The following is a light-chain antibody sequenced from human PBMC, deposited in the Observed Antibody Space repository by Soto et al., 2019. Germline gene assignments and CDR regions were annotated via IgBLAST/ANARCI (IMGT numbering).Light chain of an antibody. CDR2: DVN. Sequence: QSVLTQPASVSGSPGQSITISCTGTGSDVGGYDYVSSYQQHPGRAPKLMIYDVNRRPSGVSNRFSGSKSGNTASLTISGLQAEDEAHYHCNSYTSSSTLVFGGGTKVTVL. V-gene: IGLV2-14*01. CDR1: GSDVGGYDY. CDR3: NSYTSSSTLV. J-gene: IGLJ3*02.